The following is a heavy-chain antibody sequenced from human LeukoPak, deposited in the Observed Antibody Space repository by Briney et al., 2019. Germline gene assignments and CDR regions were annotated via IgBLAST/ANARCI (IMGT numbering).Heavy chain of an antibody. CDR2: ISVSGDTT. V-gene: IGHV3-23*01. CDR1: GFTLKNYA. Sequence: GGSLRLSCAASGFTLKNYAMSWVRQAPGKGLEWASSISVSGDTTYYADSVKGRLTISRDNFKNTLYLQMNSLRAEDTAVYYCAKDDIGYYFDNWGQGTLVTVSS. J-gene: IGHJ4*02. CDR3: AKDDIGYYFDN. D-gene: IGHD5-12*01.